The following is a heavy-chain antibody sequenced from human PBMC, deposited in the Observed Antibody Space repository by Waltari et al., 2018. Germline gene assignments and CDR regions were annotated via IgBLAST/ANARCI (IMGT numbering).Heavy chain of an antibody. CDR3: ATAPRRPYCGGDCYSRDY. CDR2: VEPEDGET. Sequence: EVQLVQSGAEGKRSGHTVKISCKVSGYTFTDSYLPWVQWVHGKGLQWMGLVEPEDGETKYAEKFQGKVTITAYTSTDTAYMELSSLRSEDTAVYYCATAPRRPYCGGDCYSRDYWGQGTLVTVSS. J-gene: IGHJ4*02. D-gene: IGHD2-21*01. CDR1: GYTFTDSY. V-gene: IGHV1-69-2*01.